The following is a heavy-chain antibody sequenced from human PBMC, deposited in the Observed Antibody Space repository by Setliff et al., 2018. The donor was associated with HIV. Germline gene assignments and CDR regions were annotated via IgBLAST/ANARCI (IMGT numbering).Heavy chain of an antibody. CDR1: EDTFNSYT. CDR3: ATSFGSGVAPFDN. D-gene: IGHD3-10*01. Sequence: SVKVSCKASEDTFNSYTIHWVRQTPGQGLEWMGRTIPVLSMSNFALKFQGRGSIFADKSTSIAYLGLNGLTSEDTAIYYCATSFGSGVAPFDNWGQGTLVTVSS. CDR2: TIPVLSMS. J-gene: IGHJ4*02. V-gene: IGHV1-69*02.